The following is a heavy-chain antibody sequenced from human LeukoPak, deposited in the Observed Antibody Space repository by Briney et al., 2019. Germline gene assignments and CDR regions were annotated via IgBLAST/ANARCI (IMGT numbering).Heavy chain of an antibody. D-gene: IGHD3-10*02. J-gene: IGHJ6*03. CDR1: GYTFTGYY. V-gene: IGHV1-2*02. Sequence: ASVKVSCKASGYTFTGYYMHWVRQAPGQGLGWMGWINPNSGGTNYAQKLQGRVTMTTDTSTSTAYMELRSLRSDDTAVYYCARSKLWSGYMDVWGKGTTVTVSS. CDR2: INPNSGGT. CDR3: ARSKLWSGYMDV.